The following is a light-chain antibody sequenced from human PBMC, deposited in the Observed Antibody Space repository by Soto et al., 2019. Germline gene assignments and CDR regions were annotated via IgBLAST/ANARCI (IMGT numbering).Light chain of an antibody. CDR2: DAS. V-gene: IGKV3-11*01. J-gene: IGKJ4*01. CDR3: QQRSNWLT. CDR1: QSVSSY. Sequence: TLSLSPGERATLSCRASQSVSSYLAWYQQKPGQAPRLLIYDASNRATGIPARFSGSGSGTDLTLTISSLKPEDFAVYYCQQRSNWLTFGGGTKVDIK.